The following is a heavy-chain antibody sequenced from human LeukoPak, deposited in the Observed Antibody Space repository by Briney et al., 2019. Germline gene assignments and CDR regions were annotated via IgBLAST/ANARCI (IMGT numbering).Heavy chain of an antibody. CDR1: GFTFSSYG. CDR3: ASASRGVYFDSSGYSDY. Sequence: GGTLRLSCAVSGFTFSSYGMGWVRQAPEKGLEWVSAISGGGGSTYYADSVKGRFTISRDNSKNTLYLQMNSLRAEDTAVYYCASASRGVYFDSSGYSDYWGQGTLVTVSS. V-gene: IGHV3-23*01. D-gene: IGHD3-22*01. CDR2: ISGGGGST. J-gene: IGHJ4*02.